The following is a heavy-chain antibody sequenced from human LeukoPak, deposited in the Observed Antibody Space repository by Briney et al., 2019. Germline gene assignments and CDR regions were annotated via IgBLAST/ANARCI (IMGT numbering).Heavy chain of an antibody. CDR3: ARWGDGKKFDY. Sequence: GGSLRLSCAASGFTFRSHGMHWGRKAPGKGLEGGAAIWYDGRNKYYADSLKGRFTISRDNSKNMLFLQMNSLTVEDTAVYYCARWGDGKKFDYWGQGTLLTVSS. V-gene: IGHV3-33*01. D-gene: IGHD3-10*01. CDR1: GFTFRSHG. J-gene: IGHJ4*02. CDR2: IWYDGRNK.